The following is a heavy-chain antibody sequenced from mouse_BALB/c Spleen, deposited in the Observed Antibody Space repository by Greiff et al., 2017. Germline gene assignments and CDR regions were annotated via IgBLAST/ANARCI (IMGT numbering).Heavy chain of an antibody. D-gene: IGHD1-1*01. CDR3: ARALYGSSYSNYAMDY. V-gene: IGHV5-6-5*01. CDR1: GFTFSSYA. CDR2: ISSGGST. J-gene: IGHJ4*01. Sequence: EVHLVESGGGLVKPGGSLKLSCAASGFTFSSYAMSWVRQTPEKRLEWVASISSGGSTYYPDSVKGRFTISRDNARNILYLQMSSLRSEDTAMYYCARALYGSSYSNYAMDYWGQGTSVTVSS.